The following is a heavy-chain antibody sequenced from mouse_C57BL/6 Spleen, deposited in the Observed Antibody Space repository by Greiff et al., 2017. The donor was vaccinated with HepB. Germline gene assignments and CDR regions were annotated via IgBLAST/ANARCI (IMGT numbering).Heavy chain of an antibody. D-gene: IGHD2-3*01. J-gene: IGHJ2*01. CDR3: ATVRVYDGPAWYYFDY. Sequence: QVQLQQPGAELVKPGASVKLSCKASGYTFTSYWMHWVKQGPGQGLEWIGMIHPNSGSTNYNEKFKSKATLTVDKFSSTAYIQLRSATSEDSAVYYCATVRVYDGPAWYYFDYWGQGTTLTVSS. V-gene: IGHV1-64*01. CDR2: IHPNSGST. CDR1: GYTFTSYW.